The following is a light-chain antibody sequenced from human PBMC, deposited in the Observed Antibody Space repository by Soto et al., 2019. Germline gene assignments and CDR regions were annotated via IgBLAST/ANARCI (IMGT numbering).Light chain of an antibody. CDR2: GNS. CDR3: QSYDSSLSGWV. CDR1: SSNIGAGYD. V-gene: IGLV1-40*01. J-gene: IGLJ3*02. Sequence: QSVLTQTPSVSGAPGQRVTISCTGSSSNIGAGYDVHSYQQLPGTAPKLLIYGNSNRHSGVPDRFSGSKSGTSASLAITGLQAEDEADYYCQSYDSSLSGWVFGGGTKLTVL.